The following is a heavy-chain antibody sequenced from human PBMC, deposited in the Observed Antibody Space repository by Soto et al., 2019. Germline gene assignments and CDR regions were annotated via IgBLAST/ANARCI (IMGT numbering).Heavy chain of an antibody. V-gene: IGHV4-34*01. CDR1: GGSFSGYY. CDR2: INHSGST. CDR3: ARKPNLRRINWYFDL. J-gene: IGHJ2*01. Sequence: QVQLQQWGAGLLKPSETLSLTCAVYGGSFSGYYWSWIRQPPGKGLEWIGEINHSGSTNYNPSLKSRVTISVDTSKNQFSLKLSSVTAADTAVYYCARKPNLRRINWYFDLWGRGTLVTVSS.